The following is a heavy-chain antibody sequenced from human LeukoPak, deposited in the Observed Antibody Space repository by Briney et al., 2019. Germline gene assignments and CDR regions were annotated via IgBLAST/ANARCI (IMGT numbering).Heavy chain of an antibody. J-gene: IGHJ6*03. V-gene: IGHV4-59*01. D-gene: IGHD3-16*02. CDR1: GGSISSYY. CDR3: ARVSLGTGTTAYYYYMDV. CDR2: IYYSGST. Sequence: SETLSLTCTVSGGSISSYYWSWIRQPPGKGLEWVGYIYYSGSTNYNPSLKSRVTISVDTSKNQFSLKLSSVTAADTAVYYCARVSLGTGTTAYYYYMDVWGKGTTVTVSS.